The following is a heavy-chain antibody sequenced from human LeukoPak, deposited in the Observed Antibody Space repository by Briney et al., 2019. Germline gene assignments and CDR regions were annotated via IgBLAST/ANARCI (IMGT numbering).Heavy chain of an antibody. D-gene: IGHD3-9*01. CDR3: ARTYYDILTGENDAFDI. CDR2: IHYSGST. J-gene: IGHJ3*02. Sequence: SETLSLTCTVSGGSISSSTYYWGWVRQSPGKGLEWIGTIHYSGSTSYNPSLKSRVTISVDTSKNQFSLKLSSVTAADTAVYYCARTYYDILTGENDAFDIWGQGTMVTVSS. V-gene: IGHV4-39*01. CDR1: GGSISSSTYY.